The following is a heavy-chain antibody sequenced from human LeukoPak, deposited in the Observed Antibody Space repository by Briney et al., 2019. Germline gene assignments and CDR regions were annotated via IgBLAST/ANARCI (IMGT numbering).Heavy chain of an antibody. Sequence: RGSLRLSCEVSGVTFSSDSMNWGRQAPGRGLGWLSFINSASSYIDYADSVKGRFSISRDNVKNSLHLQMNSLRDEDTAVYYCARGHGDGAWLIDYWGQGNLVTTSS. CDR3: ARGHGDGAWLIDY. CDR2: INSASSYI. CDR1: GVTFSSDS. J-gene: IGHJ4*02. D-gene: IGHD3-9*01. V-gene: IGHV3-48*02.